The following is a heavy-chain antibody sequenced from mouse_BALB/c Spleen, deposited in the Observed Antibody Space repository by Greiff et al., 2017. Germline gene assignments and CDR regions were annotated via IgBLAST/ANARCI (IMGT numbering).Heavy chain of an antibody. CDR2: ISSGSSTI. J-gene: IGHJ1*01. CDR3: ARGGDGKGDYWYFDV. V-gene: IGHV5-17*02. Sequence: EVKLMESGGGLVQPGGSRKLSCAASGFTFSSFGMHWVRQAPEKGLEWVAYISSGSSTIYYADTVKGRFTISRDNPKNTLFLQMTRLRSEDTAMYYCARGGDGKGDYWYFDVWGAGTTVTVSS. CDR1: GFTFSSFG. D-gene: IGHD2-1*01.